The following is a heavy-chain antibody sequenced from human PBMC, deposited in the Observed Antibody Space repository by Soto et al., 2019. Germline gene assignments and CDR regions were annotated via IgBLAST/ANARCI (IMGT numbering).Heavy chain of an antibody. CDR1: GDSVSSYSAA. CDR2: TYYRSRFFS. V-gene: IGHV6-1*01. J-gene: IGHJ5*02. Sequence: SQTLSLPSALSGDSVSSYSAAWNWIRQSTSGGLEWPGRTYYRSRFFSDYAESVKSRIIINPDTSKNQFSLQLKSVTPEDTAVYYCVRDRYSSSGWFDPWGQGTPVTVSS. CDR3: VRDRYSSSGWFDP. D-gene: IGHD3-10*01.